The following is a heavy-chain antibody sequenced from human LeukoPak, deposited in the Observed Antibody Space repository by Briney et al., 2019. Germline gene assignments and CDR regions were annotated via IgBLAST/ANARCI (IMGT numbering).Heavy chain of an antibody. CDR1: GGSFSGYY. J-gene: IGHJ5*02. CDR2: INHSGST. Sequence: SETLSLTCAVYGGSFSGYYWSWVRQPPGKGGGWIGEINHSGSTNYNPSLKSRVTISVDTSKNQFSLKLSSVTAADTAVYYCARGETWLANFDPWGQGTLVTVSS. V-gene: IGHV4-34*01. CDR3: ARGETWLANFDP. D-gene: IGHD6-19*01.